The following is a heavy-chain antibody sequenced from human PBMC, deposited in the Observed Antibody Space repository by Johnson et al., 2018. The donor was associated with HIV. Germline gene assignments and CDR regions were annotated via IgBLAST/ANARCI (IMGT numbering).Heavy chain of an antibody. CDR2: IGTAGDT. CDR1: GFTFSSYD. Sequence: VQLVESGGGVVQPGRSLRLSCAASGFTFSSYDMHWVRQATGKGLEWVSAIGTAGDTYYPGSVKGRFTISREHAKNSLYLQMNSLRAEDTAVYYCAKVLDLVVVVAANLGAFDIWGQGTMVTVSS. V-gene: IGHV3-13*01. D-gene: IGHD2-15*01. CDR3: AKVLDLVVVVAANLGAFDI. J-gene: IGHJ3*02.